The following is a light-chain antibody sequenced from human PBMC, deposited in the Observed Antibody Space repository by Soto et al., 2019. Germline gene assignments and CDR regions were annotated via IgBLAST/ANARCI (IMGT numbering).Light chain of an antibody. CDR2: EVS. J-gene: IGLJ1*01. CDR3: SSYSLTRAYV. CDR1: SSDVGGYNY. Sequence: QSLLTQPASVSGSPGQSITISCTGTSSDVGGYNYVSWYQQHPGKAPKLMIYEVSDRPSGVSNRFSGSKSGNTASLTISGLQAEDEADYYCSSYSLTRAYVVGHGTKVTVL. V-gene: IGLV2-14*01.